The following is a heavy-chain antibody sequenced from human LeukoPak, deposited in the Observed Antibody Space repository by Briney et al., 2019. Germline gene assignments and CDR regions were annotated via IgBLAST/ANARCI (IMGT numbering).Heavy chain of an antibody. CDR2: ISWNSGSI. D-gene: IGHD5-12*01. CDR3: AKAQGSGQLDY. CDR1: GFTFDDYA. Sequence: PGGSLRLSCAASGFTFDDYAMHWVRQAPGKGLEWVSGISWNSGSIGYADSVKGRFTISRDNAKNSLYLQMNSLRAEDMALYYCAKAQGSGQLDYWGQGTLVTVSS. V-gene: IGHV3-9*03. J-gene: IGHJ4*02.